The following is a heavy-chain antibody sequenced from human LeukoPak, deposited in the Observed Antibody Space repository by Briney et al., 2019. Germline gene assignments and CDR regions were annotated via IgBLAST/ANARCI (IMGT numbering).Heavy chain of an antibody. CDR2: ISAYNGNT. Sequence: ASVKVSCKASSYTFTSYGISWVRQAPGQGLEWMGWISAYNGNTNYAQKLQGRVTMTTDTSTGTAYMELRSLRSDDTAVYYCARLRLAAAGTCHYFDYWGQGTLVTVSS. CDR1: SYTFTSYG. CDR3: ARLRLAAAGTCHYFDY. D-gene: IGHD6-13*01. V-gene: IGHV1-18*01. J-gene: IGHJ4*02.